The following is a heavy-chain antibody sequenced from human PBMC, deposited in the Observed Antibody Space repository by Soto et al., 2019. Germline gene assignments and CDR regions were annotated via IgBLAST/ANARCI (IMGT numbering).Heavy chain of an antibody. CDR1: GGSISSGGYS. D-gene: IGHD3-10*01. Sequence: QLQLQESGSGLVKPSQTLSLTCAVSGGSISSGGYSWSWIRQPPGKGLEWIGYIYHSGSTYYNPSLKSRVTISVDRSKNQVSLKLSSVTAADAAVYYCARDGSYYGSGIDYWGQGTLVTVSS. J-gene: IGHJ4*02. V-gene: IGHV4-30-2*01. CDR3: ARDGSYYGSGIDY. CDR2: IYHSGST.